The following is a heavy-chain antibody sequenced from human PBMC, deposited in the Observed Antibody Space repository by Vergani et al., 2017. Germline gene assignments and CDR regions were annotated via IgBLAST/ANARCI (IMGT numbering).Heavy chain of an antibody. CDR1: GDAISRDTYS. CDR2: VYYSGTT. CDR3: AGGQTGYSRDWSTYFVYMDV. Sequence: QLQPQESDSRLVNPSQTLSLTCTLSGDAISRDTYSWNWVRQPPGKPLEWIGSVYYSGTTYYNPSLGGRVTMSIDKSKNHFSLTLTSVTAADSAFYFCAGGQTGYSRDWSTYFVYMDVWGKGTTVTVSS. J-gene: IGHJ6*03. V-gene: IGHV4-30-2*01. D-gene: IGHD3/OR15-3a*01.